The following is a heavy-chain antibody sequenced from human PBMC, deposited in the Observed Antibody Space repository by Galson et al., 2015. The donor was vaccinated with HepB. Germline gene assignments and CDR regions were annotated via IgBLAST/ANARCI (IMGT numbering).Heavy chain of an antibody. CDR3: ARGSDGDYRPHAFDL. CDR1: GFTFSSYS. D-gene: IGHD4-17*01. Sequence: SLRLSCAASGFTFSSYSMNWVRQAPGKGLEWVSYISNSGETIYYADSVKGRFTIYRDSAKNSLYLQVSSLSAEDTAVYYCARGSDGDYRPHAFDLWGQGTMVTVSS. V-gene: IGHV3-48*01. CDR2: ISNSGETI. J-gene: IGHJ3*01.